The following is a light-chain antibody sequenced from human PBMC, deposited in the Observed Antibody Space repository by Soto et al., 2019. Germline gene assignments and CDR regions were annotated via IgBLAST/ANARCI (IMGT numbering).Light chain of an antibody. CDR3: QHYNNCPRT. V-gene: IGKV3-15*01. CDR2: GAS. Sequence: EIVMTQSPAPLSVSPGERATLSCRASQSVSSNLAWYQQKPGQAPRLLIYGASTSATGIPARFSGSRSGTEFTLTISSLQSEDFAVYYCQHYNNCPRTFGQGTKVQIE. CDR1: QSVSSN. J-gene: IGKJ1*01.